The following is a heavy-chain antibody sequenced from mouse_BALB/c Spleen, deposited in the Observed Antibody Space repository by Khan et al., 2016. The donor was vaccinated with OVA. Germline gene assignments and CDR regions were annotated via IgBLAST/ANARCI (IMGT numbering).Heavy chain of an antibody. CDR2: ILYSGST. J-gene: IGHJ3*01. V-gene: IGHV3-8*02. D-gene: IGHD2-14*01. CDR1: GDSITSGY. Sequence: EVQLVESGPSLVKPSQTLSLTCSVTGDSITSGYWCWIRKFPGNKLEYMGYILYSGSTYYNPSLKSRISITRHTSQNQYYLQFNSLTTEDTATYYCARSTYRYAFAYWGQGTLVTVSA. CDR3: ARSTYRYAFAY.